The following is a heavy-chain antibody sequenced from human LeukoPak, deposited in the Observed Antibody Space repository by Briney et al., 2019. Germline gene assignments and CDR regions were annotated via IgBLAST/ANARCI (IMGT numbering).Heavy chain of an antibody. D-gene: IGHD3-22*01. Sequence: GGSLRLSCAASGFTFSDYYMSWIRQAPGKGLEWVSYISSSGSTIYYADSVKGRFTISRDNAKNSLYLQMNSLRAEDTAVYYCARVSSYYDRSGPWGYWGQGTLVTVSS. CDR3: ARVSSYYDRSGPWGY. V-gene: IGHV3-11*04. CDR1: GFTFSDYY. CDR2: ISSSGSTI. J-gene: IGHJ4*02.